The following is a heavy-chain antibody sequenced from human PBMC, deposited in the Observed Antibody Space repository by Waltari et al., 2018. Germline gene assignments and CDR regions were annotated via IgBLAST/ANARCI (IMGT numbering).Heavy chain of an antibody. Sequence: EVQLVESGGGLVQPGGSLRLSCAASGFTFSSYAMSWVRQAPGKGLEWVSAISGSGCSTYYADSVKGRFTISRDNSKNTLYLQMNSLRAEDTAVYYCARAISRNVDTAMVEYFDYWGQGTLVTVSS. V-gene: IGHV3-23*04. J-gene: IGHJ4*02. CDR1: GFTFSSYA. CDR2: ISGSGCST. D-gene: IGHD5-18*01. CDR3: ARAISRNVDTAMVEYFDY.